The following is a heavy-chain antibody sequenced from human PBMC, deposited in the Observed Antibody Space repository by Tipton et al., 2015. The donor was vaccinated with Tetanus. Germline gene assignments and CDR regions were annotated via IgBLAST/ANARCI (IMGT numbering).Heavy chain of an antibody. J-gene: IGHJ4*02. D-gene: IGHD1-1*01. CDR1: GGSIGSGGYY. Sequence: TLSLTCTVSGGSIGSGGYYWSWIRQHPGKGLEWIGYIYYSGSTNYNPSLKRRVTISVDTPKNQFSLSLSSVIAADTAVYYCARGVSRDWNGHYFDYWGQGALVTVSS. V-gene: IGHV4-31*03. CDR3: ARGVSRDWNGHYFDY. CDR2: IYYSGST.